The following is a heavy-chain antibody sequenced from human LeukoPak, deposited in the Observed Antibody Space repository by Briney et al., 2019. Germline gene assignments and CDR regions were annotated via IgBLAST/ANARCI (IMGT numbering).Heavy chain of an antibody. CDR3: AREAKAAAADAFDI. D-gene: IGHD6-13*01. V-gene: IGHV4-4*07. CDR1: GGSISSYY. J-gene: IGHJ3*02. Sequence: SETLSLTCTVPGGSISSYYWSWIRQPAGKGLEWIGRIYTSGSTNYNPSLKSRVTMSVDTSKNQFSLKLSSVTAADTAVYYCAREAKAAAADAFDIWGQGTMVTVSS. CDR2: IYTSGST.